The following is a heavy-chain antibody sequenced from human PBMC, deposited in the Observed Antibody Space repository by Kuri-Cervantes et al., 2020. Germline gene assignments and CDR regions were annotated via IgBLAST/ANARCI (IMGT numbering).Heavy chain of an antibody. J-gene: IGHJ6*03. CDR2: IRYDGSNE. Sequence: GGSLRLSCAASGFTFSSYGMHWVRQAPGKGLEWVAFIRYDGSNEYYADSGRFTISRDNSKNTLYLQMNSLRAEDTAVYYCAKTSRGGYSYYYYYYMDVWGKGTTVTVSS. CDR3: AKTSRGGYSYYYYYYMDV. V-gene: IGHV3-30*02. CDR1: GFTFSSYG. D-gene: IGHD3-22*01.